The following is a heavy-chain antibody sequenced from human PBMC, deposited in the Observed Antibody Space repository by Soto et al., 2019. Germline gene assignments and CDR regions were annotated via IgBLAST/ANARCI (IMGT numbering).Heavy chain of an antibody. J-gene: IGHJ4*02. CDR3: VRGKVNFDY. V-gene: IGHV4-38-2*02. CDR1: DYSISIGYH. CDR2: IYQSGNT. Sequence: SETLSLTCIVSDYSISIGYHCGCIRQPPGKGLECIGTIYQSGNTYYNPSLKSRVILSIDTSKNQFSLKLSTVTAADTAVYYCVRGKVNFDYWGKGILVTVSS.